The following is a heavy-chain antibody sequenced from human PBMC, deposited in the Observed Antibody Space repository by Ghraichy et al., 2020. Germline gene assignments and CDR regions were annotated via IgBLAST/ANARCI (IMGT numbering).Heavy chain of an antibody. Sequence: GGSLRLSCAASGFTVSSNYMSWVRQAPGKGLEWVSVIYSGGSTYYADSVKGRFTISRDNSKNTLYLQMNSLRAEDTAVYYCASSLSPFRGYCSGGSCYWFDPWGQGTLVTVSS. V-gene: IGHV3-66*01. CDR1: GFTVSSNY. D-gene: IGHD2-15*01. CDR2: IYSGGST. J-gene: IGHJ5*02. CDR3: ASSLSPFRGYCSGGSCYWFDP.